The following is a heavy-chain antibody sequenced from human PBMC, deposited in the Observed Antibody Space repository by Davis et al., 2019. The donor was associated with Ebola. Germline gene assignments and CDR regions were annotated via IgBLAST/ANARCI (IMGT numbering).Heavy chain of an antibody. D-gene: IGHD1-1*01. CDR3: AKDTARYPIGIMDV. CDR2: ISWDGGST. V-gene: IGHV3-43*01. CDR1: GFTFDDYT. Sequence: GESLKISCAASGFTFDDYTMHWVRQAPGKGLEWVSLISWDGGSTYYADSVKGRFTISRDNAKNSLYLQMNSLRAEDTALYYCAKDTARYPIGIMDVWGQGTTVTVCS. J-gene: IGHJ6*02.